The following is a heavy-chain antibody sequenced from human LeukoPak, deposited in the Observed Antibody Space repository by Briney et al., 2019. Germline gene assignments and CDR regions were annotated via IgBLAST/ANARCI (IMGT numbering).Heavy chain of an antibody. Sequence: GGSLRLSCAASGFTFSSYAMSWVRQAPGKGLEWVSAISGSGGSTYYADSVKGRFTISRDNSKNTLYLQMNSLRAEDTAVYYCAKDTQLRGAVPVTLLDYWGQGTLVTVSS. CDR1: GFTFSSYA. CDR2: ISGSGGST. V-gene: IGHV3-23*01. CDR3: AKDTQLRGAVPVTLLDY. D-gene: IGHD1-26*01. J-gene: IGHJ4*02.